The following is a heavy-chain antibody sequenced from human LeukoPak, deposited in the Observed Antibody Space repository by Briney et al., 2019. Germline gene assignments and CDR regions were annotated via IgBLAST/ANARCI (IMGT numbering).Heavy chain of an antibody. CDR3: ARQLDTAMVFDY. J-gene: IGHJ4*02. Sequence: PSQTLSLTCTVSGGSITSGNHFWSWIRQSPGMGLEWIGYASDSGSAYYNASLRSRVSISVDTSKNQFSLKMTSVTAADTAVYYCARQLDTAMVFDYWGQGTLVTVSS. V-gene: IGHV4-30-4*01. CDR2: ASDSGSA. CDR1: GGSITSGNHF. D-gene: IGHD5-18*01.